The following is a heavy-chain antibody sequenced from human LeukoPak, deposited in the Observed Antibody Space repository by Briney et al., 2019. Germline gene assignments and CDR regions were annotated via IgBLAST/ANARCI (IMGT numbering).Heavy chain of an antibody. CDR3: ARGLTIFGVVPYYFDY. D-gene: IGHD3-3*01. CDR1: GGSITTSSYY. Sequence: SETLSLTCSVSGGSITTSSYYWGWIRQPPEKGLEGIGSIYYTGGTFYSPSLKSRVTISVDTSKNQFSLKLSSVTAADTAVYYCARGLTIFGVVPYYFDYWGQGTLVTVSS. CDR2: IYYTGGT. V-gene: IGHV4-39*07. J-gene: IGHJ4*02.